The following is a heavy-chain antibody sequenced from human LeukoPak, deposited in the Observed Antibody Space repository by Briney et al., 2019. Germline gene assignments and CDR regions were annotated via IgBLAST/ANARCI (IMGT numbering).Heavy chain of an antibody. CDR2: IYYSGST. J-gene: IGHJ3*01. Sequence: SETLSLTCTVSDGSISSYYWSWIRQPPGKGLEWIGYIYYSGSTNYNPSLKSRVTISVDTSKNQFSLKLSSVTAADTAVYYCASGILTGYYSVDVWGQGTMVTVSS. CDR3: ASGILTGYYSVDV. D-gene: IGHD3-9*01. CDR1: DGSISSYY. V-gene: IGHV4-59*01.